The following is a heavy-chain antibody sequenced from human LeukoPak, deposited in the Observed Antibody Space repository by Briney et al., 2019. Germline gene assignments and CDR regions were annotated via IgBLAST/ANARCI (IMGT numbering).Heavy chain of an antibody. CDR3: AREVETSQNYNMDV. J-gene: IGHJ6*03. CDR2: ISIDGSRT. V-gene: IGHV3-74*01. CDR1: GFNFISYA. D-gene: IGHD5-24*01. Sequence: PGGALRLSCAASGFNFISYAMSWVRQAPGKGLVWVSRISIDGSRTSYADSVRGRFTISRDNAKNTLYLQMNSLRAEDTAVYYCAREVETSQNYNMDVWGKGTTVTVSS.